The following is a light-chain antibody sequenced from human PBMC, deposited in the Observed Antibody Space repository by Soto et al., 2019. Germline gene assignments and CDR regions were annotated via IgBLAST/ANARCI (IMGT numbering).Light chain of an antibody. CDR3: QQYNNWPLT. J-gene: IGKJ4*01. Sequence: EIVMTQSPATLSVSPGERVTLSCRASQSVNSKLAWYQQQPGQTPRLLIHGASTRATGIPDRFSGSGSGTEFTLPISSLQAEDFAVYYCQQYNNWPLTFGGGTKVEIK. V-gene: IGKV3-15*01. CDR1: QSVNSK. CDR2: GAS.